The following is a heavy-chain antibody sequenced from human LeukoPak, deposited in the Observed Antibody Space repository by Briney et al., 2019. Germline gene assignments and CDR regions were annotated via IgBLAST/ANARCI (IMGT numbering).Heavy chain of an antibody. Sequence: SVKVSCKASGGTFSSYAISWVRQAPGQGLEWMGRIIPILGIANYAQKFQGRVTITADKSTSTAYMELSSLRSEDTAVYYCALPRFGELLPDYWGQGTLVTVSS. V-gene: IGHV1-69*04. J-gene: IGHJ4*02. D-gene: IGHD3-10*01. CDR3: ALPRFGELLPDY. CDR1: GGTFSSYA. CDR2: IIPILGIA.